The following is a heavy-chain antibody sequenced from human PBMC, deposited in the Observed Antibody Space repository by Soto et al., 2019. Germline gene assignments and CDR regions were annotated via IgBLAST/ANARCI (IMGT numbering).Heavy chain of an antibody. J-gene: IGHJ3*02. CDR1: GFTFSSYS. CDR2: ISSSSSYI. D-gene: IGHD6-6*01. CDR3: ASHEYSSSNDAFDI. Sequence: GGSLRLSCAASGFTFSSYSMNWVRQAPGKGLEWVSSISSSSSYIYYADSVKGRFTISRDNAKNSLYLQMNSLRAEDTDVYYCASHEYSSSNDAFDIWGQGTMVTVSS. V-gene: IGHV3-21*01.